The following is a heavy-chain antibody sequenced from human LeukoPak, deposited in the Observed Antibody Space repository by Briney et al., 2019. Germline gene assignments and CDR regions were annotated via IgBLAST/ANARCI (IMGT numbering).Heavy chain of an antibody. J-gene: IGHJ5*02. CDR3: ARGGFTTWFDP. D-gene: IGHD3-10*01. Sequence: GSLRLSCAASGFTFNIYSMSWVRQAPGKGLEWVSTIRADGGDTYCADSVKGRFTISRDNSKNTLYLEMNNLRAEDTAVYYCARGGFTTWFDPWGQGALVTVSS. V-gene: IGHV3-23*01. CDR2: IRADGGDT. CDR1: GFTFNIYS.